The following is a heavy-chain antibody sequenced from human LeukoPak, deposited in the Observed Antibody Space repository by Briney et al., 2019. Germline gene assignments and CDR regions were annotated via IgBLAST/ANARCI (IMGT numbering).Heavy chain of an antibody. Sequence: GASVKVSCKASGGTFSSYATSWVRQAPGQGLEWMGRIIPILGIANSPQKFQRRVTITADKSTSTAYMELSSLRSEDTAVYYCASGGDPNYYYYYGMDVWGQGTTVTVSS. CDR1: GGTFSSYA. D-gene: IGHD4-17*01. CDR2: IIPILGIA. J-gene: IGHJ6*02. CDR3: ASGGDPNYYYYYGMDV. V-gene: IGHV1-69*04.